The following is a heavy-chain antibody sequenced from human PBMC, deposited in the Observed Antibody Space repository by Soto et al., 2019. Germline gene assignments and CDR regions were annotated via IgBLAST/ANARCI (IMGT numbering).Heavy chain of an antibody. D-gene: IGHD3-16*01. V-gene: IGHV3-33*01. Sequence: QVQLLDFGGGVVQPGKSLRLSCAASGYAFRSYGMHWVRQAPGKGPEWVAAVVSAGNKQHYSDAVKGRFTISKDNSKKLFVLPMAGLGGGETAFYLCWGGGPAAGPAEYWGQGTQVTV. J-gene: IGHJ4*02. CDR1: GYAFRSYG. CDR3: WGGGPAAGPAEY. CDR2: VVSAGNKQ.